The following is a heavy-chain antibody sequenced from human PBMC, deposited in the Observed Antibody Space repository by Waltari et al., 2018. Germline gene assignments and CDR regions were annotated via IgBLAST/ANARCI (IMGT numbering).Heavy chain of an antibody. Sequence: EVQLVESGGGLVKPGGSLRLSCAASGFTLSSYSMNWVRRAPGKGLEWVSSISSSSSYIYYADSVKGRFTISRDNAKNSLYLQMNSLRAEDTAVYYCARGGGDGGNWFDPWGQGTLVTVSS. CDR2: ISSSSSYI. V-gene: IGHV3-21*01. CDR1: GFTLSSYS. D-gene: IGHD2-21*01. CDR3: ARGGGDGGNWFDP. J-gene: IGHJ5*02.